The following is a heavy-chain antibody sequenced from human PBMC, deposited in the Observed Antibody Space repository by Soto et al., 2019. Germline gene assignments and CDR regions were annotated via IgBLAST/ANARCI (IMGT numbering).Heavy chain of an antibody. Sequence: SETLSLTCTVSGGSISSSSYYWGWIRQPPGKGLEWIGSIYYSGSTYYNPSLKSRVTISVDTSKNQFSLKLSSVTAADTAVYYCAEASPSSSPTGVDWFDPWGQGTLVTVSS. CDR2: IYYSGST. V-gene: IGHV4-39*01. CDR3: AEASPSSSPTGVDWFDP. D-gene: IGHD2-2*01. J-gene: IGHJ5*02. CDR1: GGSISSSSYY.